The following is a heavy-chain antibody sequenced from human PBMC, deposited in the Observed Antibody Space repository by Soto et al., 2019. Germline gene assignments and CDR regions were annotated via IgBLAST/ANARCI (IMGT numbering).Heavy chain of an antibody. V-gene: IGHV6-1*01. Sequence: SQTLSLPCAMSGDSVSCNSAAGNWIRQSPSRGLEWLGRTYYRSKWYNDYAVSAKSRITINPDTSKNQFSLQLNSVTPEDTAVYYSARGWYYYYYGMDVWGQGTTVTVSS. D-gene: IGHD6-13*01. CDR1: GDSVSCNSAA. CDR3: ARGWYYYYYGMDV. J-gene: IGHJ6*02. CDR2: TYYRSKWYN.